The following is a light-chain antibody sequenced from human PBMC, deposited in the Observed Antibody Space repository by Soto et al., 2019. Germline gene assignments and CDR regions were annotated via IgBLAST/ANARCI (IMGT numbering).Light chain of an antibody. CDR1: QGVSGSY. Sequence: EIVLTQSPGTLSLSPGERATLSCRASQGVSGSYLAWYQQEPGQAPRLLIYGASSRATGIPNRFSGSESGTDFTLTISRLEPEDFAVYYCQHYGSSPRTFGQGTKVEIK. CDR2: GAS. V-gene: IGKV3-20*01. CDR3: QHYGSSPRT. J-gene: IGKJ1*01.